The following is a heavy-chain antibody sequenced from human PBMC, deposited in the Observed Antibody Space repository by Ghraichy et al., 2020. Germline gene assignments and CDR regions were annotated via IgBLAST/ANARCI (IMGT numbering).Heavy chain of an antibody. D-gene: IGHD2-21*01. CDR1: GFDVSINR. CDR3: ARDLWAFDI. CDR2: IYSGGTT. J-gene: IGHJ3*02. V-gene: IGHV3-53*01. Sequence: GESLNISCVGSGFDVSINRMSWVRQAPGKGLEWVSAIYSGGTTDYADSVKGRFTFSRDNSKNTVYLQMNSLRVDDTAVYYCARDLWAFDIWGQGTLVTVYS.